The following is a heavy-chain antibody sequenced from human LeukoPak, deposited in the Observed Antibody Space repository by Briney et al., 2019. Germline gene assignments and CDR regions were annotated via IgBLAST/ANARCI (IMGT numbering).Heavy chain of an antibody. D-gene: IGHD5-12*01. V-gene: IGHV3-30*02. Sequence: GGSLRLSCAASGFTFSSYGMHWVRQAPGKGLEWVAFIRYDGSNKYYADSVKGRFTISRDNSKNTLYLQMNSLRAEDTAVYYCAKDGGYPRGVHFDYWGQGTLVTVS. J-gene: IGHJ4*02. CDR1: GFTFSSYG. CDR3: AKDGGYPRGVHFDY. CDR2: IRYDGSNK.